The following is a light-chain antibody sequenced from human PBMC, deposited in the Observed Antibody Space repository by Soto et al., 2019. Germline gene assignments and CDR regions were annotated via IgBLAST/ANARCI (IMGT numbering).Light chain of an antibody. V-gene: IGLV4-69*01. Sequence: QPVLTQSPSASASLGASVKLTCTLSSGHGNYVIAWHQQQPEKGPRYLRKVKSDGSHNKGDEIPDRFSGSSSGAERYLAISSLQSEDEADYYCQTWDTGIVVFGGGTKLTVL. CDR3: QTWDTGIVV. J-gene: IGLJ2*01. CDR2: VKSDGSH. CDR1: SGHGNYV.